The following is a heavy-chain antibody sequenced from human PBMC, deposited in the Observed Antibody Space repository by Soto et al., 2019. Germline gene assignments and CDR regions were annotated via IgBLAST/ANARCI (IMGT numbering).Heavy chain of an antibody. J-gene: IGHJ4*02. Sequence: QVHLQESGPGLVNPLETLSLTCTVSGTSVFGANWWGWVRQPPGKGLEWIGEIHSSGNTDYNPSLKSRVTTSVDMSKNEFSLNLTSVTAADTAVYYCARTGPYSSGNNWGQGTLVAVSS. CDR1: GTSVFGANW. CDR2: IHSSGNT. V-gene: IGHV4-4*02. CDR3: ARTGPYSSGNN. D-gene: IGHD3-22*01.